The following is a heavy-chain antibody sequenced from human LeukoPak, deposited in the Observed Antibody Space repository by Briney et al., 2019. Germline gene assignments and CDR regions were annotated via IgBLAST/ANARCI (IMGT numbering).Heavy chain of an antibody. CDR2: IYYSGST. Sequence: PSETLSLTCTVSGGSISSSSYYWGWIRQPPGKGLEWVGGIYYSGSTYYNPSLKSRVTISVDTSKNQFSLKLSSVTAADTAVYYCARDGQLWFGEFDAFDIWGQGTMVTVSS. CDR3: ARDGQLWFGEFDAFDI. V-gene: IGHV4-39*07. J-gene: IGHJ3*02. CDR1: GGSISSSSYY. D-gene: IGHD3-10*01.